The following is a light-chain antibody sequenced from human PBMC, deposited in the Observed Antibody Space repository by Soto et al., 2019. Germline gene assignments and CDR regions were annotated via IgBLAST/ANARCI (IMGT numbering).Light chain of an antibody. Sequence: DIVMTQSPDSLAVSLGERATINCKSSQSVLYTSNNKNYLVWYQQKPGQPPKLLIYWASTRESGVPDRFSGSESGTDFTLTISSLQAEDVAVYYCQQYYSTPYTFGQGTKLEIK. J-gene: IGKJ2*01. CDR1: QSVLYTSNNKNY. CDR3: QQYYSTPYT. CDR2: WAS. V-gene: IGKV4-1*01.